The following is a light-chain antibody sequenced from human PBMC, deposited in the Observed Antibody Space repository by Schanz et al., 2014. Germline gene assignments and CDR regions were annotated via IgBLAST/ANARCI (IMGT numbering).Light chain of an antibody. V-gene: IGLV2-23*01. CDR3: CSYAGSSRV. CDR2: EGS. Sequence: QSALTQPRSVSGSPGQSITISCTGTSSDVGSYNLVSWYQQLPGKAPKLMIYEGSKRPSGVSNRFSGSKSGNTASLTIPGLQVEDEADYYCCSYAGSSRVFGGGTKVTVL. CDR1: SSDVGSYNL. J-gene: IGLJ3*02.